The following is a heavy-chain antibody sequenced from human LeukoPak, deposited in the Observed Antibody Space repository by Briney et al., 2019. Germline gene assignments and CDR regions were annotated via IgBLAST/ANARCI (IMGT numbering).Heavy chain of an antibody. CDR3: ARQKGEAAADHYYYYGMDV. V-gene: IGHV5-51*01. Sequence: GESLKISCKGSGYSFTSYWIGWVRPMPGKGLEWMGIIYPGDSDTRYSPSFQGQVTISADKSISTAYLQWSSLKASDTAMYYCARQKGEAAADHYYYYGMDVWGQGTTVTVSS. D-gene: IGHD6-13*01. CDR1: GYSFTSYW. CDR2: IYPGDSDT. J-gene: IGHJ6*02.